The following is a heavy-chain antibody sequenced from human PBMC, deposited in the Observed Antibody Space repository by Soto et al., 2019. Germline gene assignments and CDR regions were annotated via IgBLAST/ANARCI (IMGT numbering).Heavy chain of an antibody. Sequence: EVQLVESGGGLVQPGGSLRLSCAASGFTFSSYWMSWVRQAPGKGLEWVANIKQDGSEKYYVDSVKGRFTISRDNAKNSLYLQMNSMRAGDTAVYYCAREPNIVLVPAAVSYYYGMDVWGQGPTVTVSS. V-gene: IGHV3-7*01. CDR1: GFTFSSYW. D-gene: IGHD2-2*01. CDR2: IKQDGSEK. CDR3: AREPNIVLVPAAVSYYYGMDV. J-gene: IGHJ6*02.